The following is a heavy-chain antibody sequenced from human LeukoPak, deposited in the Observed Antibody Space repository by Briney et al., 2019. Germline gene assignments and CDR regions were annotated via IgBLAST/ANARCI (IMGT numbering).Heavy chain of an antibody. CDR2: TSSSSSYI. D-gene: IGHD3-3*01. CDR3: ARSGDKNPYYDFWSGYYQRGAFDY. Sequence: GGSLRLSCAASGFTFSSYSMNWVRQAPGKGLEWVSSTSSSSSYIYYADSVKGRFTISRDNAKNSLYLQMNSLRAEDTAVYYCARSGDKNPYYDFWSGYYQRGAFDYWGQGTLVTVSS. V-gene: IGHV3-21*01. J-gene: IGHJ4*02. CDR1: GFTFSSYS.